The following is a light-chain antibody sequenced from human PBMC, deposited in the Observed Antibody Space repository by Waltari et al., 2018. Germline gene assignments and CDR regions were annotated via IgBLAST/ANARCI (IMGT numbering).Light chain of an antibody. CDR1: SGDVGRYNY. CDR3: SSYAGSYIYV. CDR2: YVN. V-gene: IGLV2-11*01. J-gene: IGLJ1*01. Sequence: QSALTQPRSVSGSPGQSVTISCTGTSGDVGRYNYVSWYQHHPGKAPKLLIYYVNKRPPGVPDRFSGSKSGNTASLTISGLQAENAADYFCSSYAGSYIYVFGTGTEVTVL.